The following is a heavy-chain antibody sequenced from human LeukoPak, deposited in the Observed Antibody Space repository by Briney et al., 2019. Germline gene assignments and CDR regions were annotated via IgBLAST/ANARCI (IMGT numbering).Heavy chain of an antibody. CDR2: IIPIFGTA. CDR3: ARSTYYDFWSGYYSPNPIDY. Sequence: SVKVSCKASGGTFSSYAISWVRQAPGQGLEWMGGIIPIFGTANYAQKFQGRVTITADESTNTAYMELSSLRSEDTAVYYCARSTYYDFWSGYYSPNPIDYWGQGTLVTVSS. D-gene: IGHD3-3*01. J-gene: IGHJ4*02. V-gene: IGHV1-69*13. CDR1: GGTFSSYA.